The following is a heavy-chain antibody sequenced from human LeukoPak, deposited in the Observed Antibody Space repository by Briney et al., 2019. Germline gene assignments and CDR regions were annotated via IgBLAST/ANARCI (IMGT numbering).Heavy chain of an antibody. CDR1: GYSFTNYD. Sequence: ASVKVSCKPSGYSFTNYDINWVRQAAGQGLEWMGWMNPNSGHTGYAQKFQGRFTMTRDTSTNTAYMEVISLRFEDTAVYYCARPDSGSYGNHYYHGVGVWGQGTTVTVSS. CDR3: ARPDSGSYGNHYYHGVGV. CDR2: MNPNSGHT. D-gene: IGHD1-26*01. V-gene: IGHV1-8*01. J-gene: IGHJ6*02.